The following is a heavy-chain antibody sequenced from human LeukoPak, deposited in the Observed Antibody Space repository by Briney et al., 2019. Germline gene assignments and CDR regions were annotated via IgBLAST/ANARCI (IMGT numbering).Heavy chain of an antibody. V-gene: IGHV4-59*08. J-gene: IGHJ4*02. CDR3: ARGDGWYSPFDY. CDR2: IYYSGST. D-gene: IGHD6-19*01. Sequence: SETLSLTCTVSGGSISSYYWSWIRQPPGKGLEWIGYIYYSGSTNYNPSPKSRVTISVDTSKNQFSLKLSSVTAADTAVYYCARGDGWYSPFDYWGQGTLVTVSS. CDR1: GGSISSYY.